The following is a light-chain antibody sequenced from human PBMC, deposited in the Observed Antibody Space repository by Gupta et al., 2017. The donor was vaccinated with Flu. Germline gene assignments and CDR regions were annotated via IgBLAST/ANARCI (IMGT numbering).Light chain of an antibody. CDR2: DAS. CDR1: QSVGNY. V-gene: IGKV3-11*01. J-gene: IGKJ2*01. Sequence: EIVLTPSPVTLSLYPGERAVLSCRASQSVGNYLAWYQQGPGQAPRLLMIDASKWAAGIPARFIGSGSGTDFTLTITTLEPEDFAVYYCQQRSDLPMYTFGQGTKLEIK. CDR3: QQRSDLPMYT.